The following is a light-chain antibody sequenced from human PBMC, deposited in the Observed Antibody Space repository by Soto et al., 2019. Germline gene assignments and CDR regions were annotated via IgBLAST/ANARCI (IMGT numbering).Light chain of an antibody. J-gene: IGKJ1*01. CDR3: QQYNNWPRT. CDR1: QNIRTN. V-gene: IGKV3-15*01. CDR2: GAS. Sequence: DIVMTQSPATLSVSQGERATLSCRASQNIRTNLAWYQHKPDQAPRLLIYGASTGATGVPARFSGSGSGTEFTLTISSLQSEDFAAYYCQQYNNWPRTFGQGTKVEIK.